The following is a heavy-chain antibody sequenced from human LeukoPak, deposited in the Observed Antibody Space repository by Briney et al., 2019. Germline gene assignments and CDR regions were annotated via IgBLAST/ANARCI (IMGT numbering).Heavy chain of an antibody. Sequence: SETLSLTGAVYGGSFSGYYWSWIRQPPGKGLEWIGEINHSGSTNYNPSLKSRVTISVDTSKNQFSLKLSSVTAADTAVYYCARMTGGLIPYWGQGTLVTVSS. CDR3: ARMTGGLIPY. CDR2: INHSGST. CDR1: GGSFSGYY. V-gene: IGHV4-34*01. J-gene: IGHJ4*02.